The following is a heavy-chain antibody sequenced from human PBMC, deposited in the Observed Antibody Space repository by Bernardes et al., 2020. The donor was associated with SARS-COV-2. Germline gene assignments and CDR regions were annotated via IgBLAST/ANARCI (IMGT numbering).Heavy chain of an antibody. Sequence: VGSLSLSCAASGFSFSTYSMKWVRQAPGKGLEWVSSISNSGSTIFYADSVKGRFTISRDNAKNSVYLQMNSLRVEDTAVYYWARRYYGSGSPEAFDIWGQGKMVTVSA. CDR2: ISNSGSTI. D-gene: IGHD3-10*01. J-gene: IGHJ3*02. CDR1: GFSFSTYS. CDR3: ARRYYGSGSPEAFDI. V-gene: IGHV3-21*01.